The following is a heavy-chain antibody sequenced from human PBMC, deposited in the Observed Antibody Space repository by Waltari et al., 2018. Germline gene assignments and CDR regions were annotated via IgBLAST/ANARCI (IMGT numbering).Heavy chain of an antibody. D-gene: IGHD3-16*01. J-gene: IGHJ6*02. V-gene: IGHV3-66*01. CDR3: ARDGNGGGV. CDR2: IYSGGST. CDR1: GFTVGNNY. Sequence: EVQLVESGGGLVQPGGSLRLSCTASGFTVGNNYMNWVRQAPGKGLEWVSLIYSGGSTYDADAVKGRFTISRDSSKNTLYLQMNSLRAEDSAVYYCARDGNGGGVWGRGTTVTVSS.